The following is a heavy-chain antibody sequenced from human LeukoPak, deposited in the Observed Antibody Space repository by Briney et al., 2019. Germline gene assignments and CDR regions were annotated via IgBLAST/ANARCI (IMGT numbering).Heavy chain of an antibody. CDR1: GYSFTSYW. J-gene: IGHJ4*02. CDR2: IYPGDSDT. D-gene: IGHD3-22*01. V-gene: IGHV5-51*01. Sequence: GESLKISCKGSGYSFTSYWIGWVRPMPGKGLEWMGIIYPGDSDTRYSPSFQGQVTISADKSVSTAYLQWSSLKASDTAMYYCARRAMVTYYYDSSGNYYFDYWGQGTLVTVSS. CDR3: ARRAMVTYYYDSSGNYYFDY.